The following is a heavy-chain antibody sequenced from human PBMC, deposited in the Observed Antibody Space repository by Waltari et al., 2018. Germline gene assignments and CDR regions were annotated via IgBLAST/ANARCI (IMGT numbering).Heavy chain of an antibody. CDR3: ANSGPKMVVTAIFGY. CDR2: ISGSGGST. V-gene: IGHV3-23*01. D-gene: IGHD2-21*02. CDR1: GFTFSSYA. J-gene: IGHJ4*02. Sequence: EVQLLESGGGLVQPGGSLRLSCAASGFTFSSYAMSWVRQAPGKGLEWVSAISGSGGSTYYADSVKGRFTISRDNSKNTLYLQMNSRRAEDTAVYYCANSGPKMVVTAIFGYWGQGTLVTVSS.